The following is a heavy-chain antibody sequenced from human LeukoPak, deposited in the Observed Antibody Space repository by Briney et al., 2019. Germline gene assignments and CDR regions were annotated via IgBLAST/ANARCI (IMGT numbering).Heavy chain of an antibody. CDR2: IYYSGST. CDR1: GGSISGYY. CDR3: ARLGEGYSGYDFLDY. D-gene: IGHD5-12*01. J-gene: IGHJ4*02. Sequence: PSETLSLTCTVSGGSISGYYWSWIRQTPGKGLDWIGYIYYSGSTNYNPSLKSRVSISVDTSKNQFSLKLSSVTAADTAVYYCARLGEGYSGYDFLDYWGQGTPVTVSS. V-gene: IGHV4-59*08.